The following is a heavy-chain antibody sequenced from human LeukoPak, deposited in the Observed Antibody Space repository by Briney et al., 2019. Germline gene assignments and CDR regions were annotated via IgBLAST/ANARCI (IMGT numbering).Heavy chain of an antibody. V-gene: IGHV1-46*01. CDR3: ARDNYDYGDFDY. J-gene: IGHJ4*02. D-gene: IGHD4-17*01. CDR2: INPSGGST. CDR1: GYTFTSYY. Sequence: GASVKVSCKASGYTFTSYYMHGVRQAPGQGLEWMGIINPSGGSTSYAQKFQGRVTMTRDTSTSTVYMELSSLRSEDTAVYYCARDNYDYGDFDYWGQGTLVTVSS.